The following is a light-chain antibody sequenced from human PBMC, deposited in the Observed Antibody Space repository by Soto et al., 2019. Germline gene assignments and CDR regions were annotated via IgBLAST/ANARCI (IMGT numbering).Light chain of an antibody. CDR3: QHRSNWPPFT. V-gene: IGKV3-11*01. Sequence: EIVLTQSPATLSLSPGERATLSCRASQSVGDYLAWYQQKPGQSPRLLIYDASKMATGIPARFSGSGSGTDFTLTIDSLEPEDFAVYYCQHRSNWPPFTFGPGTKVDIK. CDR2: DAS. J-gene: IGKJ3*01. CDR1: QSVGDY.